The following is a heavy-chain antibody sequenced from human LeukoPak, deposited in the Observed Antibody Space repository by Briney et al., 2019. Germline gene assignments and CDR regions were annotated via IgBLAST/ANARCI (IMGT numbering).Heavy chain of an antibody. CDR1: GFTFSSYA. V-gene: IGHV3-23*01. D-gene: IGHD3-22*01. CDR3: AKLKYSSGYFDY. J-gene: IGHJ4*02. Sequence: GGSLRLSCAASGFTFSSYAMSWVRQAPGKGLEWVSAISGSGGGTYYADSVKGRFTISRDNSKNTLYLQMNSLRAEDTAVYYCAKLKYSSGYFDYWGQGTLVTVSS. CDR2: ISGSGGGT.